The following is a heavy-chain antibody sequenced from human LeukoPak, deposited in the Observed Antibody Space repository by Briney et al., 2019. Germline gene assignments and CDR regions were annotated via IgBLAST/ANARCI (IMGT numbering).Heavy chain of an antibody. V-gene: IGHV3-21*01. D-gene: IGHD2-2*01. CDR2: ISSSSSYI. CDR1: GFTFSSYS. CDR3: ARDWYCSSTSCPLGY. Sequence: GGSLRLSCAASGFTFSSYSMNWVRQAPGKGLEWVSSISSSSSYIYYADSVKGRFTISRDNAKNSLYLQMNSLRAEDTAVYYCARDWYCSSTSCPLGYWGQGTLATVSS. J-gene: IGHJ4*02.